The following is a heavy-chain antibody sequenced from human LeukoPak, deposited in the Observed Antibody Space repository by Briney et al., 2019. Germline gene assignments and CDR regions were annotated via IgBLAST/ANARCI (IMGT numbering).Heavy chain of an antibody. D-gene: IGHD1-26*01. CDR1: GLTFSSYA. V-gene: IGHV3-64*01. J-gene: IGHJ6*02. Sequence: PGGSLRLSCAASGLTFSSYAMHWVRQAPGKGLEYVSAISSSGGSTYYANSVKGRFTISRDNSKNTLYLQMGSLRAEDMAVYYCARGEWELLRSHHYYGMDVWGQGTTVTVSS. CDR2: ISSSGGST. CDR3: ARGEWELLRSHHYYGMDV.